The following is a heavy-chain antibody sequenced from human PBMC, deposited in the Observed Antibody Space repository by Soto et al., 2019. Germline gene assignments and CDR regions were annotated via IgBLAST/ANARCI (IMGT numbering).Heavy chain of an antibody. CDR1: GFTFSSYA. V-gene: IGHV3-23*01. CDR2: ISGSGGST. CDR3: ASLIEYYDFWGGGGGFDY. J-gene: IGHJ4*02. Sequence: EVQLLESGGGLVQPGGSLRLSCAASGFTFSSYAMSWVRQAPGKGLEWVSAISGSGGSTYYADSVKGRFTISRDNSKNTLYLQMNSRGAEDRAVYYWASLIEYYDFWGGGGGFDYWGQGTLVTVSS. D-gene: IGHD3-3*01.